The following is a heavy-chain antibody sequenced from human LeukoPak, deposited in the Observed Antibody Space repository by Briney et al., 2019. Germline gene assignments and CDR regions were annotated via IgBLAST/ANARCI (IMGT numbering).Heavy chain of an antibody. D-gene: IGHD5-24*01. V-gene: IGHV3-64*01. J-gene: IGHJ2*01. Sequence: PGGSLRLSCAASGFTFSSYVMHWVRQAPGKGLEYVSAISSNGGSTYYANSVKGRFTISRDNSKHTLYLQMGSLRAEDMAVYYCARDLGMATTRWPDWYFDLWGRGTLVTVSS. CDR1: GFTFSSYV. CDR3: ARDLGMATTRWPDWYFDL. CDR2: ISSNGGST.